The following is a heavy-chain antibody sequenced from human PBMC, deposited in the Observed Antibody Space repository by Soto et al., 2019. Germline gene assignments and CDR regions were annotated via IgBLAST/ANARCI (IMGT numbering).Heavy chain of an antibody. D-gene: IGHD3-10*01. Sequence: TSETLSLTCTVSGGSISSGSYYWSWIRQHPGKGLEWIGYVYHSGSTYYDPSLTSRVTISIETSKNQFFLKLSSVTAADRALYFCGGAAGANNWFNPWGQGPLVTVSP. CDR1: GGSISSGSYY. J-gene: IGHJ5*02. CDR2: VYHSGST. CDR3: GGAAGANNWFNP. V-gene: IGHV4-31*03.